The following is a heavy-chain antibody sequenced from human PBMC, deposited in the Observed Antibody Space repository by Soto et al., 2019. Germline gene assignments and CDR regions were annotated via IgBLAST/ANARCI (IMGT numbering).Heavy chain of an antibody. CDR2: VSPPFRTS. CDR1: GVSFNNNG. J-gene: IGHJ6*02. V-gene: IGHV1-69*01. CDR3: ARVLYYGSGSYSPYGMDV. Sequence: QVQLVQSGAEVKKPGSSVKVSCKTSGVSFNNNGIGWVRQAPGHGLEWMGGVSPPFRTSNYARKFQGRISITADASRGTVNMELSSLTSEDTVKCYCARVLYYGSGSYSPYGMDVWGQGTTVTVSS. D-gene: IGHD3-10*01.